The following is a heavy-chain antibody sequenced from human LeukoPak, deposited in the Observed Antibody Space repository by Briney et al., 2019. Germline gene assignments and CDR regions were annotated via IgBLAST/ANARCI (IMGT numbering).Heavy chain of an antibody. D-gene: IGHD4/OR15-4a*01. CDR1: GYTFTDYY. CDR2: INPNSVGT. CDR3: AVRAIDY. V-gene: IGHV1-2*02. Sequence: ASVKVSCKASGYTFTDYYMHWVRQAPGQGLEWMGWINPNSVGTNYAQQFQGRVTMTRDTSISPAYMELSRLRSDDTAGYFCAVRAIDYWGQGTLVTVSS. J-gene: IGHJ4*02.